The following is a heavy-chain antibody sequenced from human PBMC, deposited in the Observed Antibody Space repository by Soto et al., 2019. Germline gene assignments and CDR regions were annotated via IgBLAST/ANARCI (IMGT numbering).Heavy chain of an antibody. Sequence: ASVKVSCKASGYTFSGYYMHWLRQAPGQGLEWMGWINTLSGDTSFPQKFQGRLAMTRDTSIDTAFMEVSRLTSDDTAIYYCARSLLNVILPLGYWGQGTLVTVSS. D-gene: IGHD3-3*02. CDR3: ARSLLNVILPLGY. CDR2: INTLSGDT. V-gene: IGHV1-2*02. CDR1: GYTFSGYY. J-gene: IGHJ4*02.